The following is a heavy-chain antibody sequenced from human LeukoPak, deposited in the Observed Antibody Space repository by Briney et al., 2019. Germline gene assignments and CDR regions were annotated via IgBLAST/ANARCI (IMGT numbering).Heavy chain of an antibody. CDR1: GYTFTTYD. CDR3: ARRSGSGRNPFHI. D-gene: IGHD3-10*01. V-gene: IGHV1-8*03. Sequence: ASVKVSCXASGYTFTTYDINWVRQATGQGLEWMGWMNPNSGNTGYAQKFQGRVTITRSTSISTAYMELSSLRSEDTAVYYCARRSGSGRNPFHIWGQGTMVTVSS. J-gene: IGHJ3*02. CDR2: MNPNSGNT.